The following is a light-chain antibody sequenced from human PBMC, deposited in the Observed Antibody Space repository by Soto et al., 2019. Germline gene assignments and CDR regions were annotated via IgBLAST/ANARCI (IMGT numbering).Light chain of an antibody. CDR2: GAS. Sequence: EIVLTQSPGALSLSPGERATLSCRASQSVSSSYLAWYQQKPGQAPRLLIYGASSRATGIPDRFSGSGSGTDFTLTISRLEPEDFAVYYCQKYGSSPLTFGGGTXVDI. CDR1: QSVSSSY. CDR3: QKYGSSPLT. V-gene: IGKV3-20*01. J-gene: IGKJ4*01.